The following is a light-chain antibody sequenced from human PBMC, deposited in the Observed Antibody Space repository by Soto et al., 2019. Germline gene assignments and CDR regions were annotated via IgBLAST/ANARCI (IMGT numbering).Light chain of an antibody. V-gene: IGKV3-20*01. CDR1: QSLSSSY. J-gene: IGKJ4*01. CDR3: QQFATSPLT. Sequence: EIVLTQSPGTLSLSPGERATLSCRASQSLSSSYLAWYQQKPGQAPRLLIYGASSRATGIPDRFSGSGSGTDSTLTISRLEPEDFAVYYCQQFATSPLTFGGGTRWIS. CDR2: GAS.